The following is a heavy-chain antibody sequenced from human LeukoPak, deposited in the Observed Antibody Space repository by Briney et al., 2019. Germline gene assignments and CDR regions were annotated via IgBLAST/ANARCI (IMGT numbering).Heavy chain of an antibody. Sequence: PSETLSLTCAVYGGSFSGYYWSWIRQPPGKGLEWIGEINHSGSTNYNPSLKSRVTISVDTSKNQFSLKLSSVTAADTAVYYCARQTFDAGIAVAGLFDYWGQGTLVTVSS. D-gene: IGHD6-19*01. CDR1: GGSFSGYY. V-gene: IGHV4-34*01. CDR2: INHSGST. J-gene: IGHJ4*02. CDR3: ARQTFDAGIAVAGLFDY.